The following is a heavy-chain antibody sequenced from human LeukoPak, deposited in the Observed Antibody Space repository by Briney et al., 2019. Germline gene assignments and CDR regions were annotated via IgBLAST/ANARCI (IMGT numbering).Heavy chain of an antibody. J-gene: IGHJ4*02. Sequence: PSETLSLTCTVSGGSISSGGYYWSWIRQHPGKGLEWIGYIYYSGSTYYNPSLKSRVTISVDTSKNQFSLKLSSVTATDTAVYYCARDRLSYLDYWGQGTLVTVSS. CDR1: GGSISSGGYY. CDR2: IYYSGST. D-gene: IGHD6-19*01. CDR3: ARDRLSYLDY. V-gene: IGHV4-31*03.